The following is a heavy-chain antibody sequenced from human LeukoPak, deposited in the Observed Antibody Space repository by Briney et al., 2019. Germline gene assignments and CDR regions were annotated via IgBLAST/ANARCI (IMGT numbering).Heavy chain of an antibody. J-gene: IGHJ4*02. D-gene: IGHD6-19*01. CDR3: ARQSLPGYRSGWLFDY. CDR2: IYYSGNT. V-gene: IGHV4-59*08. Sequence: SETLSLTCIVSGGSISSYYWSWIRQPSGKGLEWIGYIYYSGNTNYNPFLKSRVTISVDMSKNQFSLKLSSVTAADTAVYYCARQSLPGYRSGWLFDYWGQGTLVTVSS. CDR1: GGSISSYY.